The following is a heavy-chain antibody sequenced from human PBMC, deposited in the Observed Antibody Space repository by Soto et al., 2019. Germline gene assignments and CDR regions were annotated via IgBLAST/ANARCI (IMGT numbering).Heavy chain of an antibody. Sequence: EMQLLESGGGLVQPGGSLRLSCAASGFTMSNYSVTWVRQAPGKGLEWVSGISVTPGITFYADSVKGRFTISRDSSNNAVYLQMNSLRAEDTAMYFCSKWSGYGDLWGQGTLVTVSS. D-gene: IGHD5-12*01. CDR1: GFTMSNYS. V-gene: IGHV3-23*01. J-gene: IGHJ4*02. CDR3: SKWSGYGDL. CDR2: ISVTPGIT.